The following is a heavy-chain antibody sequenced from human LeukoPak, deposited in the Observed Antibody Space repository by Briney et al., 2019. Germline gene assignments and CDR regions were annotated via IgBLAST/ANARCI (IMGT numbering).Heavy chain of an antibody. CDR1: GFTFDDYG. Sequence: GGSLRLSCAASGFTFDDYGMNWVRQAPGKGLEWMAVIWNDGSKEYYADSVKGRFTISRDSFMNTLYLQMNSLRVEDTAVYYCARSVYGSGSFPPRDAFDIWGQGTMVTVSS. D-gene: IGHD3-10*01. CDR3: ARSVYGSGSFPPRDAFDI. J-gene: IGHJ3*02. CDR2: IWNDGSKE. V-gene: IGHV3-33*08.